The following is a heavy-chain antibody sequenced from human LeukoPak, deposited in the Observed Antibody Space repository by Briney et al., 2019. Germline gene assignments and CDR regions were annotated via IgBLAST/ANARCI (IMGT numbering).Heavy chain of an antibody. CDR3: ARFRRIAAAAGNFWFDP. CDR2: ISAYNGNT. D-gene: IGHD6-13*01. V-gene: IGHV1-18*01. J-gene: IGHJ5*02. CDR1: GYTFTSYG. Sequence: ASVKVSCKASGYTFTSYGISWVRQAPGQGLEWMGWISAYNGNTNYAQKLQGRVTMTTDTSTSTAYMELRSLRSDDTAVYYCARFRRIAAAAGNFWFDPWGQGTLVTVSS.